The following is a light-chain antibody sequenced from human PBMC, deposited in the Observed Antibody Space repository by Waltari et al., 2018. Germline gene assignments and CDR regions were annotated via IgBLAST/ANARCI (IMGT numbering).Light chain of an antibody. CDR3: QNHERLPAV. CDR2: GAA. J-gene: IGKJ1*01. CDR1: QSVGRY. Sequence: IVLTQSPGNLSLSPGERATLSCRANQSVGRYLAWYQQKPCQAPRLLIYGAASRATGIPDRFSGSGSGTDFSLTSSRLEPEDFAVYYCQNHERLPAVFGQGTKVEIK. V-gene: IGKV3-20*01.